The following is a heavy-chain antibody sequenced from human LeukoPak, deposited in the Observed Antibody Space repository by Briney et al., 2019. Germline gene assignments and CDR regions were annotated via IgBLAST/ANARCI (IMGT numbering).Heavy chain of an antibody. Sequence: SETLSLTCAVYGGSFSGYYWSWVRQPPGKGLEWIGEINHSGSTNYNPSLKSRVTISVDTSKNQFSLKLSSVTAADTAVYYCARARRPTVTHGGWFDPWGQGTLVTVSS. D-gene: IGHD4-17*01. CDR3: ARARRPTVTHGGWFDP. J-gene: IGHJ5*02. V-gene: IGHV4-34*01. CDR2: INHSGST. CDR1: GGSFSGYY.